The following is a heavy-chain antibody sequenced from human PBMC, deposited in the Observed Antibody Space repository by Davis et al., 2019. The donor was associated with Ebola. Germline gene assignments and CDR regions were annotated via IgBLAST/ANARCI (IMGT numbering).Heavy chain of an antibody. D-gene: IGHD6-6*01. CDR2: ISGSGGST. V-gene: IGHV3-23*01. J-gene: IGHJ6*04. Sequence: GESLKISCAASGFTFSSYAMSWVRQAPGKGLEWVSAISGSGGSTYYADSVKGRFTISRDNSKNTLYLQMNSLRAEDTAVYYCAQGQLAGTWGKGTTVTVSS. CDR1: GFTFSSYA. CDR3: AQGQLAGT.